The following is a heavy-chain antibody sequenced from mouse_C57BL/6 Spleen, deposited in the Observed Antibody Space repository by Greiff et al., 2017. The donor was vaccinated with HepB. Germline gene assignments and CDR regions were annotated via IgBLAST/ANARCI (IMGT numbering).Heavy chain of an antibody. D-gene: IGHD2-3*01. CDR2: ISYDGSN. V-gene: IGHV3-6*01. Sequence: ESGPGLVKPSQSLSLTCSVTGYSITSGYYWNWIRQFPGNKLEWMGYISYDGSNNYNPSLQNRISITRDTSKNQFFLKLNSVTTEDTATYYCASHDGYYVWYFDVWGTGTTVTVSS. J-gene: IGHJ1*03. CDR3: ASHDGYYVWYFDV. CDR1: GYSITSGYY.